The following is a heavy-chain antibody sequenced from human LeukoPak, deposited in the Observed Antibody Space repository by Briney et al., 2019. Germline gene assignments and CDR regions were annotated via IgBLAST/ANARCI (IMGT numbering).Heavy chain of an antibody. Sequence: SQTLSLTCTVSGGSISSGGYYWSWIRQHPGKGLEWIGYIYYSGSTYYNPSLKSRVTISVDTSKNQFSLKLSSVTAAGTAVYYCARGYGDSPYFDYWGQGTLVTVSS. CDR1: GGSISSGGYY. CDR3: ARGYGDSPYFDY. V-gene: IGHV4-31*03. CDR2: IYYSGST. D-gene: IGHD4-17*01. J-gene: IGHJ4*02.